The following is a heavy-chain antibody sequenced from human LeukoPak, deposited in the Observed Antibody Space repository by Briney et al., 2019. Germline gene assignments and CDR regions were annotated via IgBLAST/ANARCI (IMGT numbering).Heavy chain of an antibody. CDR2: IKEDGSEK. CDR1: GFTFSNSW. J-gene: IGHJ4*02. V-gene: IGHV3-7*01. Sequence: GGSLRLSCAASGFTFSNSWMSWARQAPGKGLEWVANIKEDGSEKYYVDSVQGRFTISRDNAKNSLYLQMNSLRAEDTAVYYCARDQHWGQGTLVTVSS. CDR3: ARDQH.